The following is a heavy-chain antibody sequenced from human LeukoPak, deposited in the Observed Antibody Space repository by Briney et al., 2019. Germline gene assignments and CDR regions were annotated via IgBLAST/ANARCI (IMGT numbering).Heavy chain of an antibody. D-gene: IGHD6-19*01. CDR1: GGTFSSYA. CDR3: ARSPLSTVAGDINTWFDP. Sequence: SVKVSCKASGGTFSSYAISWVRQAPGQGLEWMGGIIPIFGTANYAQKFQGRVTITADESTSTAYMELSSLRSEDTAVYYCARSPLSTVAGDINTWFDPWGQGTLVTVSS. V-gene: IGHV1-69*13. J-gene: IGHJ5*02. CDR2: IIPIFGTA.